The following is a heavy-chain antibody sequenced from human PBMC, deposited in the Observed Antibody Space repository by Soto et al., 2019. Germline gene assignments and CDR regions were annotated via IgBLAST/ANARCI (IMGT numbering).Heavy chain of an antibody. CDR2: IFPGDSDT. CDR3: AGGGVRGVITRTRDYYGMDV. V-gene: IGHV5-51*01. D-gene: IGHD3-10*01. J-gene: IGHJ6*02. CDR1: GYSFTNYW. Sequence: LKISCKGSGYSFTNYWIGWVRQKPGKGLEWMGTIFPGDSDTRYSPSFQGQVTISADKSISTAYLQWSSLKASDTAMYYCAGGGVRGVITRTRDYYGMDVWGQGTTVTVSS.